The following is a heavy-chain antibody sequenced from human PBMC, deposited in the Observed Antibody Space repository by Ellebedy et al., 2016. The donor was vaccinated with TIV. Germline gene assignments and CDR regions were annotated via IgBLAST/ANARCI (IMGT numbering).Heavy chain of an antibody. V-gene: IGHV4-59*01. J-gene: IGHJ5*02. Sequence: SETLSLXXTVSGGSISSDYWSWIRQPPGKGLEWIGYIYYSGSTNYNPSLKSRVTISVDTSKNQFSLKLSSVTAADTAVYYCARLIAAAGTNWFDPWGQGTLVTVSS. CDR2: IYYSGST. CDR1: GGSISSDY. D-gene: IGHD6-13*01. CDR3: ARLIAAAGTNWFDP.